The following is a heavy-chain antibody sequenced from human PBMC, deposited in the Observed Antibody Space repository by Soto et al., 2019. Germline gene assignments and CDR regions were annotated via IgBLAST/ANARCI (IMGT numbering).Heavy chain of an antibody. D-gene: IGHD2-2*01. CDR1: GGSISSYY. V-gene: IGHV4-59*01. CDR3: ARPLGYCSSTSCQHYGMDV. CDR2: IYYSGST. J-gene: IGHJ6*02. Sequence: SETLSLTCTVSGGSISSYYWSWIRQPPGKGLEWIGYIYYSGSTNYNPSLKSRVTMSVDTSKNQFSLKLSSVTAADTAVYYCARPLGYCSSTSCQHYGMDVWGQGTTVTVSS.